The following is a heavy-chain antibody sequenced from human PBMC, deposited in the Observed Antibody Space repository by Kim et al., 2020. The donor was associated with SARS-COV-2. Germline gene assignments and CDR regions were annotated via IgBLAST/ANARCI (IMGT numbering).Heavy chain of an antibody. V-gene: IGHV1-46*01. Sequence: ASVKVSCKASGYTFTSYYMHWVRQAPGQGLEWMGIINPSGGSTSYAQKFQGRVTMTRDTSTSTVYMELSSLRSEDTDVYYCARDLYSSSWGSGMDVWGQGTTVTVSS. D-gene: IGHD6-13*01. J-gene: IGHJ6*02. CDR1: GYTFTSYY. CDR3: ARDLYSSSWGSGMDV. CDR2: INPSGGST.